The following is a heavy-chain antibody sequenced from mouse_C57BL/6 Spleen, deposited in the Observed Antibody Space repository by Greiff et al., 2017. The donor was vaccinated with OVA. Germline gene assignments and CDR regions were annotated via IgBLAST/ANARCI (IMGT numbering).Heavy chain of an antibody. D-gene: IGHD2-4*01. V-gene: IGHV1-82*01. CDR1: GYAFSSSW. CDR2: IYPGDGDT. CDR3: ARDDYDGFAY. Sequence: VQLQQSGPELVKPGASVKISCKASGYAFSSSWMNWVKQRPGKGLEWIGRIYPGDGDTNYNGKFKGKATLTADKSSSTAYMQLSSLTSEDSAVYFCARDDYDGFAYWGQGTLVTVSA. J-gene: IGHJ3*01.